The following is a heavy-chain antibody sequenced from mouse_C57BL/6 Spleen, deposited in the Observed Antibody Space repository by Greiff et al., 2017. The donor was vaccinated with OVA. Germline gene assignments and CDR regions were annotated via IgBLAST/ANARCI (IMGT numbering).Heavy chain of an antibody. Sequence: EVKLMESGGGLVQPGGSLSLSCAASGFTFTDYYMSWVRQPPGKALEWLGFIRNKANGYTTEYSASVKGRFTISRDNSQSILYLQMNALRAEDSATYYCARYYGPWFAYWGQGTLVTVSA. D-gene: IGHD1-1*01. CDR2: IRNKANGYTT. CDR3: ARYYGPWFAY. V-gene: IGHV7-3*01. CDR1: GFTFTDYY. J-gene: IGHJ3*01.